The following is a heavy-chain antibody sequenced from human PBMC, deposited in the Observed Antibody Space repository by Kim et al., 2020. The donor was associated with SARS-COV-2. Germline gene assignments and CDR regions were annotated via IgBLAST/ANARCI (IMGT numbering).Heavy chain of an antibody. Sequence: DSVKGRFTISRDNAKNTLYLQMNSLRAEDTAGYYCAIAVAGTYYYYGMDVWGQGTTVTVSS. CDR3: AIAVAGTYYYYGMDV. J-gene: IGHJ6*02. V-gene: IGHV3-53*01. D-gene: IGHD6-19*01.